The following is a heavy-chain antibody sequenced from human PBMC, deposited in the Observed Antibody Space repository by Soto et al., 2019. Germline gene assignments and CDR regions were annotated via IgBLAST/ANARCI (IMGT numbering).Heavy chain of an antibody. Sequence: QVQLVQSGAEVKKPGSSVKVSCKASGGTFSSYTISWVRQAPGQGLEWMGRIIPILGIANYAQKFQGRVTTTADKATSSAYRELSSLRSEDTAVYYCARVASTSGAGGEWGQGTLVTVSS. J-gene: IGHJ4*02. CDR3: ARVASTSGAGGE. CDR2: IIPILGIA. CDR1: GGTFSSYT. D-gene: IGHD3-10*01. V-gene: IGHV1-69*02.